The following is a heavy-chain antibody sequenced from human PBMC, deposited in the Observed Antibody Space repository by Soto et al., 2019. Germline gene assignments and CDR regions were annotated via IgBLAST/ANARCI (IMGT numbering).Heavy chain of an antibody. Sequence: SETLSLTCAVSGGSISSGGYSWSWIRQPPGKGLEWIGYIYHSGSTYYNPSLKSRVTISVDRSKNQFSLKLSSVTAADTAVYYCVRSKGGYSYGTPFDYWGQGTLVTVSS. V-gene: IGHV4-30-2*01. CDR1: GGSISSGGYS. J-gene: IGHJ4*02. D-gene: IGHD5-18*01. CDR3: VRSKGGYSYGTPFDY. CDR2: IYHSGST.